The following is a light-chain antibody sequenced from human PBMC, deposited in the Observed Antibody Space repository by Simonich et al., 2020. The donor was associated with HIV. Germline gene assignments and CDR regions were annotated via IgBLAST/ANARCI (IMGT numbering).Light chain of an antibody. V-gene: IGLV2-23*02. J-gene: IGLJ3*02. Sequence: QSALTQPASVSGSPGQSITISCTGTSIDIGGYNYVSWYQQHPGKAPRLMIYDVTQRPSGVSNRFSCSKSGNTASLTISGLQAEDEADYYCCSYAGSSTWVFGGGTKVTVL. CDR1: SIDIGGYNY. CDR3: CSYAGSSTWV. CDR2: DVT.